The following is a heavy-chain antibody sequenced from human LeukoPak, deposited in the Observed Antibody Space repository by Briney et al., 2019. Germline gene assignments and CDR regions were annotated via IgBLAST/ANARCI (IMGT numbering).Heavy chain of an antibody. J-gene: IGHJ4*02. D-gene: IGHD6-19*01. CDR3: AREVRPPRIAVANTGDY. Sequence: GGSLRLSCAVSGFTVSSNYMSWVRQAPGKGLEWVSIIYSSGSTYYADSVKGRFTISRDNSKNKMYLQMNSLRAEDTALYYCAREVRPPRIAVANTGDYWGQGTLVTVSS. CDR2: IYSSGST. CDR1: GFTVSSNY. V-gene: IGHV3-53*01.